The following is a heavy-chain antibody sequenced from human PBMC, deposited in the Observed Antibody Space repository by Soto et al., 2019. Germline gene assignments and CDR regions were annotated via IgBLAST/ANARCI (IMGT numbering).Heavy chain of an antibody. CDR2: ISYDGSNK. CDR1: GFTFSSYA. J-gene: IGHJ6*02. D-gene: IGHD1-26*01. CDR3: ARDVWASRGGMDV. V-gene: IGHV3-30-3*01. Sequence: QVQLVESGGGVVQPGRSLRLSCAASGFTFSSYAMHWVRQAPGKGLEWVAVISYDGSNKYYADSVKGRFTISRDNSKNTLYLQMNSLRAEDTAMYYCARDVWASRGGMDVWGQGTTVTVSS.